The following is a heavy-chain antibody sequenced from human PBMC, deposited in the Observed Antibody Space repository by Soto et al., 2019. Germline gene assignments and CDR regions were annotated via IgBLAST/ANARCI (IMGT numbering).Heavy chain of an antibody. CDR3: ARAGGEQYGMDV. J-gene: IGHJ6*02. CDR1: GYTFTSYD. V-gene: IGHV1-8*01. CDR2: MNPNSGNT. Sequence: ASVKVSCKASGYTFTSYDINWVRQATGQGLEWMGWMNPNSGNTGYAQKFQGRVTMTRNTSISTAYMELSSLRSEDTAVYYCARAGGEQYGMDVWGQGTTVTVSS. D-gene: IGHD2-21*01.